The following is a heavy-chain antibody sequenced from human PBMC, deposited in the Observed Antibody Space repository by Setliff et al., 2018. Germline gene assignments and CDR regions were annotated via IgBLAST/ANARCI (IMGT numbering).Heavy chain of an antibody. CDR2: INHSGST. CDR1: GGSISDYY. J-gene: IGHJ6*03. D-gene: IGHD3-10*01. V-gene: IGHV4-34*01. Sequence: SETLSLTCGGYGGSISDYYWSWIRQPPGKGLEWIGEINHSGSTNYNTSLKSRVTISLGTSRNQVSLKLSSVTAADTAVYYCARALLWFGEGMDVWGKGTTVTVSS. CDR3: ARALLWFGEGMDV.